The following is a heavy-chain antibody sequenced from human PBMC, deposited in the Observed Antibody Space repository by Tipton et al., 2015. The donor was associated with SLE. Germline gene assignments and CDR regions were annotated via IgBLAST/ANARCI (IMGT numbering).Heavy chain of an antibody. CDR3: AIAFGVRSTSCYSDAFDI. V-gene: IGHV3-21*01. D-gene: IGHD2-2*01. Sequence: SLRLSCAASGFTFSSYSMNWVRQAPGKGLEWVSSISSSSSYIYYADSVKGRFTISRDNAKNSLYLQMNSLRAEDTAVYYCAIAFGVRSTSCYSDAFDIWGQGTMVTVSS. CDR1: GFTFSSYS. CDR2: ISSSSSYI. J-gene: IGHJ3*02.